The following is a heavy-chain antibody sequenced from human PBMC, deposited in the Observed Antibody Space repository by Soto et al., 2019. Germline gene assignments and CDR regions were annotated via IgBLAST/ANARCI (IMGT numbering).Heavy chain of an antibody. D-gene: IGHD3-10*01. CDR2: IYYSGST. J-gene: IGHJ6*02. V-gene: IGHV4-59*01. CDR3: ARNSPGSGGVGYYYYGMDV. CDR1: GGSISSYH. Sequence: SETLSLTCTVSGGSISSYHWSWIRQPPRKGLEWIGYIYYSGSTNYNPSLKSRVTISVDTSKNQFSLKLSSVTAADTAVYYCARNSPGSGGVGYYYYGMDVWGQGTTVTVSS.